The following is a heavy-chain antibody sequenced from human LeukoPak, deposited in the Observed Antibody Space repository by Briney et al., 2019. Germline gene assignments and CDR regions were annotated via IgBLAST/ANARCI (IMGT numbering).Heavy chain of an antibody. J-gene: IGHJ4*02. CDR2: ISGSGGST. D-gene: IGHD6-13*01. CDR3: ARVAAGGWAFDY. CDR1: GFTFSSYA. Sequence: RAGGSLRLSCAASGFTFSSYAMSWVRQAPGKGLEWVSAISGSGGSTYYADSVKGRFTISRDNSKNTLYLQMNSLRAEDTAVYYCARVAAGGWAFDYWGQGTLVTVSS. V-gene: IGHV3-23*01.